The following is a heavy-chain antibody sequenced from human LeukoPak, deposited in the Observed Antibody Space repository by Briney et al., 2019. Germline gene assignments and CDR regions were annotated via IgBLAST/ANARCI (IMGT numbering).Heavy chain of an antibody. Sequence: GASGKVCLNASGSAFPRYSISWLRLAPAQGNELMELISAYNVKTDYAQKLQGRVTMTTDTSTSTAYMELRSRRSDDTAVYYCARAQYLTGGRDDAFDIWGEGTVVTRSS. CDR3: ARAQYLTGGRDDAFDI. D-gene: IGHD2-2*02. CDR1: GSAFPRYS. CDR2: ISAYNVKT. J-gene: IGHJ3*02. V-gene: IGHV1-18*01.